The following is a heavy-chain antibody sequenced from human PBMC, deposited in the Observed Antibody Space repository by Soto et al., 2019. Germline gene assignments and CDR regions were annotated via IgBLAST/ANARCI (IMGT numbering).Heavy chain of an antibody. CDR2: ISAYNGNT. CDR1: GYTFTSYG. Sequence: QVQLVQSGAEVKKPGASVKVSCKASGYTFTSYGISWVRQAPGQGLGWMGWISAYNGNTNYAQKLQGRVTMTTDTATSTAYMELRCLRSDDTAVYFCARDRPRGWELLLYATVAFEIWGQGTMVTVSS. D-gene: IGHD1-26*01. J-gene: IGHJ3*02. CDR3: ARDRPRGWELLLYATVAFEI. V-gene: IGHV1-18*01.